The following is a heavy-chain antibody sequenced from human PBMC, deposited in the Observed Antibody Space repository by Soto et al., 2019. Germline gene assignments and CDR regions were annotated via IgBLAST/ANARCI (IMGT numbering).Heavy chain of an antibody. CDR1: GFTFSSYG. D-gene: IGHD6-13*01. V-gene: IGHV3-33*01. Sequence: GGSLRLSCAASGFTFSSYGMHWVRQAPGKGLEWVAVIWYDGSNKYYADSVKGRFTISRDNSKNTLYLQMNSLRAEDTAVYYCARDREQHRYYYYGMDVWGQGTTVTVSS. CDR2: IWYDGSNK. CDR3: ARDREQHRYYYYGMDV. J-gene: IGHJ6*02.